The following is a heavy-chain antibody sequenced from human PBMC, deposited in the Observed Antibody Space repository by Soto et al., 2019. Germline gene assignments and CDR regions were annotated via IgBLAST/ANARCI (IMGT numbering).Heavy chain of an antibody. V-gene: IGHV4-39*01. D-gene: IGHD3-22*01. CDR2: IYYSGST. J-gene: IGHJ4*02. CDR3: ATYYDSSGRLEYYFDY. CDR1: GGSISSSSYY. Sequence: SETLSLTCTVSGGSISSSSYYWGWIRQPPGKGLEWIGSIYYSGSTYYNPSLKSRVTISVDTSKNQFSLKLSSVTAADTAVYYCATYYDSSGRLEYYFDYWGQGTLVTVSS.